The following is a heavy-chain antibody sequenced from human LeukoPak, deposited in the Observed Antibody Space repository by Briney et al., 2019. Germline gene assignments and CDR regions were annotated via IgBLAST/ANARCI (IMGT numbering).Heavy chain of an antibody. Sequence: PGGSLRLSCAVSGFTINTYAMSWVRQTPGKGLEWVSVIRATDGTTDYAASVKGRFTVSRDDSRNTLYLQMNRLRADDTAKYYCAKARFSTVTALFATWGQGTLVTVSS. V-gene: IGHV3-23*01. J-gene: IGHJ5*02. CDR3: AKARFSTVTALFAT. D-gene: IGHD4-17*01. CDR2: IRATDGTT. CDR1: GFTINTYA.